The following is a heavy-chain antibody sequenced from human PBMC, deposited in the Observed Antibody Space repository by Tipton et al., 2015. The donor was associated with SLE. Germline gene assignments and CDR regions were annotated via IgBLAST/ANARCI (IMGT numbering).Heavy chain of an antibody. CDR3: VKDPSYYSGMDV. CDR1: GFTFSSYA. J-gene: IGHJ6*02. CDR2: IYSGGST. V-gene: IGHV3-23*03. Sequence: GSLRLSCAASGFTFSSYAMSWVRQAPGKGLEWVSVIYSGGSTYYADSVKGRFTISRDNSKNTLYLQMNSLRAEDTAVYYCVKDPSYYSGMDVWGQGTTVTVSS.